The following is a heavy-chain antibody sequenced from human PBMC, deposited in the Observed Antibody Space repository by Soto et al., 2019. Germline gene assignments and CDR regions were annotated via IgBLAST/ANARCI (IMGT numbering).Heavy chain of an antibody. CDR3: ARDDTTGLFDF. CDR2: ISHTGRT. CDR1: TGSMRTYY. V-gene: IGHV4-59*01. Sequence: PSETLSLTCSVSTGSMRTYYWTWIRQSPGKGLEWIGQISHTGRTKYNPSLESRVTISVDTSRKQFSLKLTSVTAAGTALYYCARDDTTGLFDFWGQGTLVTVSS. J-gene: IGHJ4*02. D-gene: IGHD4-17*01.